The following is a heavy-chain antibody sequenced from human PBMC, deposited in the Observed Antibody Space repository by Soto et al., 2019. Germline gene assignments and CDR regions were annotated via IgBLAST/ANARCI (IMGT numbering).Heavy chain of an antibody. CDR1: GGTFSNYA. Sequence: QVQLVQSGAEVRKPGSSVKVSCKASGGTFSNYALSWVRQAPGQGLEWMGGIIPLFSTANYAQKFQGTATIIADESTRTAYLELSSLRAGDTVVYYCACASVDTAIITLDYCYWHYGTCVSGQGTTVICSS. CDR2: IIPLFSTA. V-gene: IGHV1-69*01. CDR3: ACASVDTAIITLDYCYWHYGTCV. J-gene: IGHJ6*01. D-gene: IGHD5-18*01.